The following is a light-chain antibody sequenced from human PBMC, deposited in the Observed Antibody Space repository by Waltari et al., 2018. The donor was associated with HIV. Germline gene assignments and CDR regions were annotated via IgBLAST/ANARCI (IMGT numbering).Light chain of an antibody. CDR2: EVT. Sequence: QSALTQPASVSGSPGQSIVLPCTGSSSDIAYYDYLSWYQHYPGQAPKALIYEVTSRPSGTSSRFSGSKSATTAFLAISKLQTDDEADYFCASYTRRGTVVFGGGTRLTVL. V-gene: IGLV2-14*01. J-gene: IGLJ2*01. CDR3: ASYTRRGTVV. CDR1: SSDIAYYDY.